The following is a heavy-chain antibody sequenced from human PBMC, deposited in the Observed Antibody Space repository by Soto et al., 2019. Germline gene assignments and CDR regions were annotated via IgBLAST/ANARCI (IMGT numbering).Heavy chain of an antibody. CDR3: SKDQLDATVTRPTY. CDR2: ISYDGNNK. V-gene: IGHV3-30*18. CDR1: VFTFSSYG. Sequence: PGGTLRLSCAASVFTFSSYGMHWVRQAPRKGLEWVSVISYDGNNKYYADSVKGRFTISRGNSKNTMYLQMNRMRAEETAVYYCSKDQLDATVTRPTYWAQGTMVTVTS. D-gene: IGHD4-17*01. J-gene: IGHJ4*02.